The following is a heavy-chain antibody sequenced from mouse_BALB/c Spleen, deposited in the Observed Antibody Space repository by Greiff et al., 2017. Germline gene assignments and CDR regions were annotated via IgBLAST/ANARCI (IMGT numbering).Heavy chain of an antibody. J-gene: IGHJ2*01. CDR3: ARSEKSLRLFDY. CDR1: GFTFSSFG. V-gene: IGHV5-17*02. Sequence: EVKVVESGGGLVQPGGSRKLSCAASGFTFSSFGMHWVRQAPEKGLEWVAYISSGSSTIYYADTVKGRFTISGDNPKNTLFLQMTSLRSEDTAMYYCARSEKSLRLFDYWGQGTTLTVSS. CDR2: ISSGSSTI.